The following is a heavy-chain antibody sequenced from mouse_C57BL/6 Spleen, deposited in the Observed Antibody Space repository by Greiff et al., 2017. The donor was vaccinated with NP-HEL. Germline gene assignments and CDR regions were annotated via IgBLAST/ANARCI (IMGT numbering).Heavy chain of an antibody. V-gene: IGHV3-6*01. J-gene: IGHJ2*01. CDR2: ISYDGSN. CDR3: ARDLSYYYGFDY. D-gene: IGHD1-1*01. CDR1: GYSITSGYY. Sequence: ESGPGLVQPSQSLSLTCPVTGYSITSGYYWNWIRQFPGNKLEWMGYISYDGSNNYNPSLKNRISITRDTSKNQFFLKLNSVTTEDTATYYCARDLSYYYGFDYWGQGTTRTVSS.